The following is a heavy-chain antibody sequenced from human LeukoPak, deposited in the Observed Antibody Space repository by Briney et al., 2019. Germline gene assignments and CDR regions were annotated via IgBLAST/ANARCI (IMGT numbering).Heavy chain of an antibody. J-gene: IGHJ4*02. D-gene: IGHD3-22*01. V-gene: IGHV3-23*01. Sequence: PGGSLRLSCAASGFTFSNFLMTWVRQAPGKGPEWVSAISGSGGDTYYADSVKGRFTISRDNSKNTLYLQMNSLRAEDTAVYYCAKSDWDYYDSIWGQGTLVTVSS. CDR3: AKSDWDYYDSI. CDR2: ISGSGGDT. CDR1: GFTFSNFL.